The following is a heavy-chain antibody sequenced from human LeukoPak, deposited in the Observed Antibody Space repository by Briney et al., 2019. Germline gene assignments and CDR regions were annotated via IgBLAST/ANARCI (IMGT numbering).Heavy chain of an antibody. J-gene: IGHJ3*02. D-gene: IGHD6-19*01. V-gene: IGHV4-4*07. CDR3: AREKSSGWYGDAFDI. CDR1: GGSISSYY. CDR2: IYTSWST. Sequence: PSETLSLTCTVSGGSISSYYWSWIRQPAGKGLDWIGRIYTSWSTNYNPSLKSRVTMSVDTSKNQFSLKLSSVTAADTAVYYCAREKSSGWYGDAFDIWGQGTMVTVSS.